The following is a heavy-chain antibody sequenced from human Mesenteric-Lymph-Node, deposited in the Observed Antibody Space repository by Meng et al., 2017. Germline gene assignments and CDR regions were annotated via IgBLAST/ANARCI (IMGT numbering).Heavy chain of an antibody. V-gene: IGHV3-74*01. Sequence: GGSLRLSCAASGFTFSNYWMHWVRQAPGKGLVWVSRINSNGSSAIYADSVRGRFTISRDNAKNTMFLQMNSLRVEDTAVYYCISHPDYGDYVSAFDIWGQGTMVTVSS. D-gene: IGHD4-17*01. J-gene: IGHJ3*02. CDR3: ISHPDYGDYVSAFDI. CDR1: GFTFSNYW. CDR2: INSNGSSA.